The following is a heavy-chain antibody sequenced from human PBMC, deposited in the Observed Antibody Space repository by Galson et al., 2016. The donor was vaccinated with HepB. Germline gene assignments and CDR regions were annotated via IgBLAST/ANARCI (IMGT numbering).Heavy chain of an antibody. J-gene: IGHJ4*02. D-gene: IGHD5-24*01. V-gene: IGHV3-23*01. CDR1: GLTFSSYG. CDR3: AKGRDGCY. CDR2: ISGSGGST. Sequence: SLRLSCAASGLTFSSYGMTWVRQAPGKGLEWVSSISGSGGSTYYADSVKGRFTISRDNSKNTLYLQMNSLRAEDTAVYYCAKGRDGCYWGQGALVTVSS.